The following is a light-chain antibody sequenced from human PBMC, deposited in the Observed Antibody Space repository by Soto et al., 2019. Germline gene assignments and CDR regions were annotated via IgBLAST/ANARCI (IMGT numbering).Light chain of an antibody. V-gene: IGLV2-11*01. CDR2: DVN. CDR3: CSYAGISLFWV. J-gene: IGLJ3*02. CDR1: SNDIGSFDY. Sequence: SALTQPPSVSGSPGQSVTISCSGTSNDIGSFDYVSCYQHLPGKAPKLMIYDVNKRPSGVPDRFSASKSGNTASLTISGLQADDEADYYCCSYAGISLFWVFGGGTKVTVL.